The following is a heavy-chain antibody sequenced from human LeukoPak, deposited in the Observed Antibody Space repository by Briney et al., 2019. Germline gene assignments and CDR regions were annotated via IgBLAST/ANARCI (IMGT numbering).Heavy chain of an antibody. V-gene: IGHV3-23*01. J-gene: IGHJ6*02. CDR3: AKDRGFGEPYYYYGMDV. CDR2: ISGSGGST. D-gene: IGHD3-10*01. Sequence: PGGSLRLSCAASGFTFSSYSMNWVRQAPGKGLEWVSAISGSGGSTYYADSVKGRFTISRDNSKNTLYLQMNSLRAEDTAVYYCAKDRGFGEPYYYYGMDVWGQGTTVTVSS. CDR1: GFTFSSYS.